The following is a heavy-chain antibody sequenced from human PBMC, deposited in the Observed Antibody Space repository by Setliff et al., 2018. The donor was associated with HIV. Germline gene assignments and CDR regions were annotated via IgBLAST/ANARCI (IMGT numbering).Heavy chain of an antibody. D-gene: IGHD5-12*01. CDR2: ITSTGSTI. J-gene: IGHJ4*02. CDR3: ARVNSGGYNYKSFFDY. Sequence: LRLSCAASGFTFSDCSMNWVRQAPGKGLEWISYITSTGSTIFYADSVKGRFTISRDNDKNSVHLQMTSLRAEDTAVYYCARVNSGGYNYKSFFDYWGQGTLVTVSS. V-gene: IGHV3-48*01. CDR1: GFTFSDCS.